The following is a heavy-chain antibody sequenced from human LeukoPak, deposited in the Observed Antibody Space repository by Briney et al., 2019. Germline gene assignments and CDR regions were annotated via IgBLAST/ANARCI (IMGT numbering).Heavy chain of an antibody. CDR3: ARVSSSSGAFDY. V-gene: IGHV1-18*04. J-gene: IGHJ4*02. Sequence: ASVKVSCKASGYTFTGYYMHWVRQAPGQGLEWMGWISAYNGNTNYAQKLQGRVTMTTDTSTSTAYMELRSLRSDDTAVYYCARVSSSSGAFDYWGQGTLVTVSS. CDR2: ISAYNGNT. D-gene: IGHD6-6*01. CDR1: GYTFTGYY.